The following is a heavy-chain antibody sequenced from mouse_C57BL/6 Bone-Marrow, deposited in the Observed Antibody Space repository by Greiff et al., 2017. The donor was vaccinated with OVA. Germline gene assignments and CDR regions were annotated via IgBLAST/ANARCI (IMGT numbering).Heavy chain of an antibody. J-gene: IGHJ1*03. CDR2: ISDGGSYT. Sequence: EVQLVESGGGLVKPGGSLKLSCAASGFTFSSYAMSWVRQTPEKRLEWVATISDGGSYTYYPDTVKGRFTISRDNAKNNLYLQMSHLKSEDTAMYYCARDNYGSSYYWYFDVWGTGTTVTVSS. D-gene: IGHD1-1*01. V-gene: IGHV5-4*01. CDR3: ARDNYGSSYYWYFDV. CDR1: GFTFSSYA.